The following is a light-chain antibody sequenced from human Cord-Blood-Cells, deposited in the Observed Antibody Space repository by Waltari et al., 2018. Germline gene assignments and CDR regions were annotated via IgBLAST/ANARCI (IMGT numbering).Light chain of an antibody. J-gene: IGKJ4*01. Sequence: EIVLTQSPATLSVSPGERATLSCRASQSVSSNLPWYQQQPGQAPRLLIYGASTRANGIPARFSGSGSGTEFTLTISSLQSEDFAVYYCQQYNNWPLTFGGGTKVEIK. CDR3: QQYNNWPLT. CDR2: GAS. V-gene: IGKV3-15*01. CDR1: QSVSSN.